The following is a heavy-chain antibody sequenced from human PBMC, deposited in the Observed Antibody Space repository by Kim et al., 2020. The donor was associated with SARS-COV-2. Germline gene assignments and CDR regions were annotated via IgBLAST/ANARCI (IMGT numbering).Heavy chain of an antibody. J-gene: IGHJ4*02. D-gene: IGHD5-12*01. CDR1: GFTFGSYA. Sequence: GGSLRLSCAASGFTFGSYALSWVRQAPGKGLDWVSAISGGGGSTYYADSVKGRFTISRDNSKNTLYLQMNSLRAEDTAVYYCAKDSDEATSFDYWGQGTLVTVSS. V-gene: IGHV3-23*01. CDR2: ISGGGGST. CDR3: AKDSDEATSFDY.